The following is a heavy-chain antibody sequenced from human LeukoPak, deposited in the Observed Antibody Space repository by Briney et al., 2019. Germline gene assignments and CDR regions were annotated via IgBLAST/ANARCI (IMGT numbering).Heavy chain of an antibody. D-gene: IGHD3-10*01. CDR3: AREGGRGGADY. Sequence: PLETLSLTCAVSGGSISSGGYSWSWIRQPPGKGLEWIGYIYHSGSTYYNPSLKSRVNISVDRSKNQFSLKLSSVTAADTAVYYCAREGGRGGADYWGQGTLVTVSS. V-gene: IGHV4-30-2*01. J-gene: IGHJ4*02. CDR2: IYHSGST. CDR1: GGSISSGGYS.